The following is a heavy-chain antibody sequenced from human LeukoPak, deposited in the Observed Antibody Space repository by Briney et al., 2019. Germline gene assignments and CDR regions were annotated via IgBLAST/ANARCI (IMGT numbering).Heavy chain of an antibody. J-gene: IGHJ4*02. V-gene: IGHV3-48*01. D-gene: IGHD3-22*01. CDR2: ISSSSSTI. Sequence: GGSLRLSCAASGFTFSSYRMTWVRQAPGKGLEWVSYISSSSSTIYYADSVKGRFTISRDNSKNTLYLQMNSLRAEDTAVYYCARDILNYYDSSGYHYSWAFDYWGQGTLVTVSS. CDR3: ARDILNYYDSSGYHYSWAFDY. CDR1: GFTFSSYR.